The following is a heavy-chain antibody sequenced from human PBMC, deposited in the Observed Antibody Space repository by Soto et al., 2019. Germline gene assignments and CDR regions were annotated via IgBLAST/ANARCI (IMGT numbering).Heavy chain of an antibody. CDR3: ASHSGWGGY. J-gene: IGHJ4*02. D-gene: IGHD6-19*01. Sequence: EVQLVESGGGLVQPGESLRLSCAASGFTFTSYWMDWVRQAPGKGLVWVSRIKSDGTSTSYADSVKGRFTISRDSAENTLYLQMNSLRAEDTAVYYCASHSGWGGYWGQGALVIVSS. CDR2: IKSDGTST. V-gene: IGHV3-74*01. CDR1: GFTFTSYW.